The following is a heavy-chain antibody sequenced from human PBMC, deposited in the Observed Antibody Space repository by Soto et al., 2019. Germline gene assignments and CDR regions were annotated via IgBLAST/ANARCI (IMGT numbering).Heavy chain of an antibody. CDR3: ARCVGAVAGSN. D-gene: IGHD6-19*01. J-gene: IGHJ1*01. Sequence: EVQLVESGGGLVQPGGSLRLSCVASGFTLSSYWMSWVRQAPGKGPEWVANIKGDGSEKYYADSVKGRFTISRDNAKHALLLEMNGLRAEDTALYYCARCVGAVAGSNLGQGTLVTVSS. CDR2: IKGDGSEK. V-gene: IGHV3-7*05. CDR1: GFTLSSYW.